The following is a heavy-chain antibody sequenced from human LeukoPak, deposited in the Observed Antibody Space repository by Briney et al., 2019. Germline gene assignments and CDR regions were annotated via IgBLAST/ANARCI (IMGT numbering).Heavy chain of an antibody. D-gene: IGHD3-3*01. V-gene: IGHV3-11*04. CDR2: ISSSGSTI. CDR3: ARESRGSYDFWSGYYYYYYGMDV. J-gene: IGHJ6*02. CDR1: GFTFSDYY. Sequence: GGSLRLSCAASGFTFSDYYMSWIRQAPGKGLEWVSYISSSGSTIYYADSVKGRFTISRDNAKNSLYLQMNSLRAEDTAVYYCARESRGSYDFWSGYYYYYYGMDVWGQGTTVTVSS.